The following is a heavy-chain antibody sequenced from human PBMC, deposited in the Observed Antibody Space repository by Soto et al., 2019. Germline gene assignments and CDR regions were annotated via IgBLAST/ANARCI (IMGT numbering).Heavy chain of an antibody. Sequence: LSLTCTVSGGSISSSSYYWSWIRQPPGKGLEWIGYIYYSGSTNYNPSLKSRVTISVDTSKNQFSLKLSSVTAADTAVYYCARDRSGYDYLDYWGQGTLVTVSS. D-gene: IGHD5-12*01. J-gene: IGHJ4*02. V-gene: IGHV4-61*01. CDR3: ARDRSGYDYLDY. CDR1: GGSISSSSYY. CDR2: IYYSGST.